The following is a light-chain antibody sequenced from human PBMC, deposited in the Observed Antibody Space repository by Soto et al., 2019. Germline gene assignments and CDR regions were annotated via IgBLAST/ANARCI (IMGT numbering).Light chain of an antibody. CDR3: QQYIRWPLT. J-gene: IGKJ4*01. CDR2: GAS. V-gene: IGKV3-15*01. Sequence: EIASTQFPGTPSLSTGERATLSCRASQSVSSNLAWYQQKPGQAPSLLIYGASTRATGTPARFSGSGSGTEFTLTISSLQSEDFAVYYCQQYIRWPLTFGGGTKVDI. CDR1: QSVSSN.